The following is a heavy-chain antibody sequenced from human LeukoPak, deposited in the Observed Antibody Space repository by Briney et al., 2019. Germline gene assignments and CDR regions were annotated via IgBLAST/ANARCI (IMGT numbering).Heavy chain of an antibody. Sequence: SQTLSLTCTVSGGSISSGGYYWGWIRQPPGKGLEWIGIMYYSGSTYYNPSLKSRVTISVDTSKNQFSLKLSSVTAADTAIYYCASYYYYYYYMDVWGKGTSVTVSS. CDR3: ASYYYYYYYMDV. CDR1: GGSISSGGYY. J-gene: IGHJ6*03. CDR2: MYYSGST. V-gene: IGHV4-39*07.